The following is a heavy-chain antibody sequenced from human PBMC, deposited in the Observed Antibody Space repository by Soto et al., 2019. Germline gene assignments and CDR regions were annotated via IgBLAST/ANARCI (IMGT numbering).Heavy chain of an antibody. CDR2: IYSDGST. CDR3: ARDRTFDY. J-gene: IGHJ4*02. Sequence: VQLVESGGGLIQPGGSLRLSCAASGFTVSSNYMSWVRQAPGKGLEWVSVIYSDGSTYYADSVKGRFTISRDNSKNTVFLHMNSLRLEDSAVYYCARDRTFDYWGQETLVTDSS. V-gene: IGHV3-53*01. CDR1: GFTVSSNY.